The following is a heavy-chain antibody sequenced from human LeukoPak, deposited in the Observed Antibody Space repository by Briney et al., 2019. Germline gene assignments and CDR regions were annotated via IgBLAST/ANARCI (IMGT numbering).Heavy chain of an antibody. D-gene: IGHD3-22*01. CDR2: IYYSGST. CDR3: ARLPYPYVSSGSPPLDY. J-gene: IGHJ4*02. V-gene: IGHV4-39*01. CDR1: GGSISSSNYY. Sequence: PSETLSLTCTVSGGSISSSNYYWGWIRQPPGKGLEWIGSIYYSGSTYYNPSLKSRVTISVDTSKNQFSLKLSSVTAADTAVYYCARLPYPYVSSGSPPLDYWGQGTLVTVSS.